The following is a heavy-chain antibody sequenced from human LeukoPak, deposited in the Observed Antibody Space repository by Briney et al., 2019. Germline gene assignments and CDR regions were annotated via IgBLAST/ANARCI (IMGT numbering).Heavy chain of an antibody. CDR1: GGSISSYY. Sequence: PSETLSLTCTVSGGSISSYYWSWIRQPPGKGLEWIGYIYYSGSTNYNSSLKSRVTISVDTSKNQFSLKLSSVTAADTAVYYCARSSWIQLWDFDYWGQGTLVTVSS. J-gene: IGHJ4*02. V-gene: IGHV4-59*08. D-gene: IGHD5-18*01. CDR3: ARSSWIQLWDFDY. CDR2: IYYSGST.